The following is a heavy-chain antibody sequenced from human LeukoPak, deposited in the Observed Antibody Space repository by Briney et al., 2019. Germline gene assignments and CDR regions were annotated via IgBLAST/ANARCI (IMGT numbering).Heavy chain of an antibody. D-gene: IGHD4-23*01. CDR2: IYYSGST. CDR3: AREADDYGGQGAFDI. V-gene: IGHV4-59*12. Sequence: SETLSLTCTVSGGSISSYYWSWIRQPPGKGLEWIGYIYYSGSTNYNPSLKSRVTISVDTSKNQFSLKLSSVTAADTAVYYCAREADDYGGQGAFDIWGQGTMVTLSS. CDR1: GGSISSYY. J-gene: IGHJ3*02.